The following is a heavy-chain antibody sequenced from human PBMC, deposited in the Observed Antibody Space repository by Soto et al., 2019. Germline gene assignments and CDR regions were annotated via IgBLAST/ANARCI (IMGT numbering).Heavy chain of an antibody. CDR2: IYPGDSDT. V-gene: IGHV5-51*01. Sequence: PGESLKISCKGSGYSFTSYWIGWVRQMPGKGLEWMGIIYPGDSDTRYSPSFQGQVTISADKSISTAYLQWSSLKASDTAMYYCARGGGSYTYYYGMDVWGQGTTVTVSS. J-gene: IGHJ6*02. D-gene: IGHD1-26*01. CDR1: GYSFTSYW. CDR3: ARGGGSYTYYYGMDV.